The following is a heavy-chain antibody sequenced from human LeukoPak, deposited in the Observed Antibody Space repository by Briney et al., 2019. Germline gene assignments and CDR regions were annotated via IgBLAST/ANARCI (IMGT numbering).Heavy chain of an antibody. Sequence: SETLSLTCTVSGGSISSYYWSWIRQPPGKGLEWIGYIYYSGSTNYNPSLKSRVTISVDTSKNQFSLKLSSVTAADTAVYYCARGVFWSGYYAGWGQGTLVTVSS. D-gene: IGHD3-3*01. J-gene: IGHJ4*02. CDR1: GGSISSYY. CDR2: IYYSGST. V-gene: IGHV4-59*12. CDR3: ARGVFWSGYYAG.